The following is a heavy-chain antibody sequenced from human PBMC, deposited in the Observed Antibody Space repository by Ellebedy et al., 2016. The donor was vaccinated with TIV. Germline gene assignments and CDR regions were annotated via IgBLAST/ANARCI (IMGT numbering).Heavy chain of an antibody. CDR3: ARAGYYYDREPAFDI. CDR1: GGSISSYY. D-gene: IGHD3-10*02. CDR2: IYYSGST. J-gene: IGHJ3*02. Sequence: MPSETLSLTCTVSGGSISSYYWSWIRQPPGKGLEWIGYIYYSGSTNYNPSLKSRVTISVDTSKNQFSLKLSSVTAADTAVYYCARAGYYYDREPAFDIWGQGTMVTVSS. V-gene: IGHV4-59*01.